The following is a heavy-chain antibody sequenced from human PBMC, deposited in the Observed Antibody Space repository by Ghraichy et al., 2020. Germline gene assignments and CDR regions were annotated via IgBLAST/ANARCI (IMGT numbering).Heavy chain of an antibody. Sequence: LSLTCAASGFTFDDYAMHWVRQAPGKGLEWVSGISWNSGSIGYADSVKGRFTIPRDNAKNSLYLQMNSLRAEDTALYYCAKDGAAAALNWFDPWGQGTLVTVSS. J-gene: IGHJ5*02. V-gene: IGHV3-9*01. CDR2: ISWNSGSI. CDR3: AKDGAAAALNWFDP. D-gene: IGHD6-13*01. CDR1: GFTFDDYA.